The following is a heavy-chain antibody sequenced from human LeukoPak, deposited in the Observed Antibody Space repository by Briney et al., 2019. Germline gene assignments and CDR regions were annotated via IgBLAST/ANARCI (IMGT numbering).Heavy chain of an antibody. Sequence: ASVKVSCKASGYTFTNYYIHWVRQAPGQGLEWVGWVSTYNGNTDYAQTVQGRVAMTTDTSTNTAYMDLRSLRPDDTAVYYCARPHSLGGSFYVFDYWGQGTLITASS. CDR1: GYTFTNYY. CDR3: ARPHSLGGSFYVFDY. J-gene: IGHJ4*02. CDR2: VSTYNGNT. D-gene: IGHD1-26*01. V-gene: IGHV1-18*04.